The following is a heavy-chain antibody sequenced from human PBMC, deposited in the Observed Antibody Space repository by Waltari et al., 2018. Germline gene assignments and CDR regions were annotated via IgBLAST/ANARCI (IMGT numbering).Heavy chain of an antibody. CDR1: GGTVSSQA. CDR3: ARDPRPPNWFDP. Sequence: QVQRVQSGAEVKKHGSSVQGSCKASGGTVSSQAISWVRQAPGQGLEWMGGILPILGIANYAQKFQGRVTITADESTSTAYMELSSLRSEDTAVYYCARDPRPPNWFDPWGQGTLVTVSS. J-gene: IGHJ5*02. CDR2: ILPILGIA. V-gene: IGHV1-69*10.